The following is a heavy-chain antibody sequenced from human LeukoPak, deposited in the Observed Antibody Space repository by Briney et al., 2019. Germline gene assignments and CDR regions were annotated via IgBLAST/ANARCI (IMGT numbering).Heavy chain of an antibody. CDR1: GFSFSDFY. CDR3: ARAYSTGWFDY. D-gene: IGHD6-25*01. Sequence: GGSLRLSCAASGFSFSDFYMVWIRQAPGKGLEWVSHISSSSSYTNYADSVKGRFTISRDNAKNSLSLQMNSLRAEDTAVYYCARAYSTGWFDYWGQGALVTVSS. CDR2: ISSSSSYT. J-gene: IGHJ4*02. V-gene: IGHV3-11*06.